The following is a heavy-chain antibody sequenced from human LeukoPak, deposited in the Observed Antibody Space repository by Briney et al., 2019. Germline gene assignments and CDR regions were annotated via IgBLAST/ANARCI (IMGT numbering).Heavy chain of an antibody. CDR2: ISGSGGST. D-gene: IGHD3-22*01. CDR3: AKPPHYYDSSGYYLYVDY. V-gene: IGHV3-23*01. J-gene: IGHJ4*02. CDR1: GFTFSSYA. Sequence: GGSLRLSCAASGFTFSSYAMSWVRQAPGKGLEWVSAISGSGGSTYYADSVKGRFTISRDNSKNTLYLQMNSLRAEDTAVYYCAKPPHYYDSSGYYLYVDYWGQGTLVTVSS.